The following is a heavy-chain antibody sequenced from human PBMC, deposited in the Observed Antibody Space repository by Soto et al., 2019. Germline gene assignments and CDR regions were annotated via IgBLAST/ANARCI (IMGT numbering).Heavy chain of an antibody. Sequence: QPGGSLRLSCSASGFTFSEYSMHWVRHAPGKGLQYVSTISSDGDITYYADSVKGRFTISRDNSKNTLYLQMNSLRPEDTAVYYCVKVSTFYDILTGYYSTNFFDPWGQGTLVTVSS. V-gene: IGHV3-64D*06. J-gene: IGHJ5*02. CDR2: ISSDGDIT. D-gene: IGHD3-9*01. CDR3: VKVSTFYDILTGYYSTNFFDP. CDR1: GFTFSEYS.